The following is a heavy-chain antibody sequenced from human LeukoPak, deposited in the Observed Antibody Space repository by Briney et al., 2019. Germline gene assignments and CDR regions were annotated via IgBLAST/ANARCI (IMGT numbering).Heavy chain of an antibody. V-gene: IGHV3-11*04. CDR2: ISSSGSTI. D-gene: IGHD3-22*01. CDR1: GFTFSDYY. J-gene: IGHJ5*02. Sequence: GGSLRLSCAASGFTFSDYYMSWIRQAPGKGLEWVSYISSSGSTIYYADSVKGRFTISRDNAKNSLYLQVNSLRAEDTAVYYCARDLGQYYDTSDNWFDPWGQGTLVTVSS. CDR3: ARDLGQYYDTSDNWFDP.